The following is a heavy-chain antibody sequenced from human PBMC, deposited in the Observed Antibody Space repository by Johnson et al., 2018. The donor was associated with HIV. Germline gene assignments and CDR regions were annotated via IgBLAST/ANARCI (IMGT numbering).Heavy chain of an antibody. D-gene: IGHD1-20*01. Sequence: QVQLVESGGGVVQPGGSLRLSCAASGFTFTTYGMHWVRQAPGKGLEWVAFIRYDGSNKYYVASVKGRFTISRDNSKNTLYLQMNSLRAEDTAVYYCAREMYNWNDRSDAFDIWGQGTMVTVSS. J-gene: IGHJ3*02. V-gene: IGHV3-30*02. CDR1: GFTFTTYG. CDR2: IRYDGSNK. CDR3: AREMYNWNDRSDAFDI.